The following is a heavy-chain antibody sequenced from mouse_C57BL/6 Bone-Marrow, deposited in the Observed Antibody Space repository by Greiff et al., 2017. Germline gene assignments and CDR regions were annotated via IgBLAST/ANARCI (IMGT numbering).Heavy chain of an antibody. CDR2: IDPENGDT. Sequence: EVQLQQPGAELVRPGASVKLSCTASGFNIKDDYMHWVKQRPEQGLEWIGWIDPENGDTEYASKFQGKATITVDTSSNTAYLQLSSLTSEDTSVYYCTTDYVSLYWYFDVWGTGTTVTVSS. CDR1: GFNIKDDY. D-gene: IGHD1-1*01. V-gene: IGHV14-4*01. J-gene: IGHJ1*03. CDR3: TTDYVSLYWYFDV.